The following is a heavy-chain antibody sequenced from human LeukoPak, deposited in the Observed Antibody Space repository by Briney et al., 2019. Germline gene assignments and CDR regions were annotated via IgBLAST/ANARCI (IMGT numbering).Heavy chain of an antibody. J-gene: IGHJ6*02. CDR2: INPNSGGT. CDR1: GYTFTGYY. Sequence: GASVKVSCKASGYTFTGYYMHGVRQAPGQGLEWMGWINPNSGGTNYAQKFQGRVTMTRDTSISTAYMELSRLRSDDTAVYYCARRLYHYGSETKQHYYGMDVWGQGTTVTVSS. D-gene: IGHD3-10*01. CDR3: ARRLYHYGSETKQHYYGMDV. V-gene: IGHV1-2*02.